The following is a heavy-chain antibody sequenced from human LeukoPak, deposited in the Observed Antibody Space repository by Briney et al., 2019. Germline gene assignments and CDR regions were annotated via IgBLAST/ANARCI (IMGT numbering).Heavy chain of an antibody. CDR3: ARVGSVYYEVDY. V-gene: IGHV3-53*01. J-gene: IGHJ4*02. CDR2: LYSGGTT. Sequence: GGSLRLSCAASGFTVSANSLTWVRQAPGKGLEWVSILYSGGTTFYADSVKGRFTISRDNSNNTLYLQTNSLRAEDTALYYCARVGSVYYEVDYWGQGTLVIVSS. D-gene: IGHD1-26*01. CDR1: GFTVSANS.